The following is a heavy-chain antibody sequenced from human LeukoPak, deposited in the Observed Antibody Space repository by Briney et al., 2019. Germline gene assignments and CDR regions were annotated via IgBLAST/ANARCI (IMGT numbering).Heavy chain of an antibody. Sequence: ASVKVSCKASGYTFTGYYMHWVRQAPGEGLEWMGWINPNSGGTNYAQKFQGRVTMTRDTSISTAYMELSRLRSDDTAVYYCARDGFVEWLLYDYWGQGTLVTVSS. CDR2: INPNSGGT. J-gene: IGHJ4*02. V-gene: IGHV1-2*02. CDR1: GYTFTGYY. D-gene: IGHD3-3*01. CDR3: ARDGFVEWLLYDY.